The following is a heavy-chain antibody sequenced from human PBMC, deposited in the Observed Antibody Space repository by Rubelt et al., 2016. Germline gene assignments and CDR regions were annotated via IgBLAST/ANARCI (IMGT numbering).Heavy chain of an antibody. D-gene: IGHD1-26*01. CDR2: ILYDGSNK. J-gene: IGHJ6*02. CDR3: ARDLAGAYYGMDV. Sequence: WLEWVAVILYDGSNKYYADSVKGRFTISRDNSKNTLYLQMNSLRAEDTAVYYCARDLAGAYYGMDVWGQGTTVTVSS. V-gene: IGHV3-30*04.